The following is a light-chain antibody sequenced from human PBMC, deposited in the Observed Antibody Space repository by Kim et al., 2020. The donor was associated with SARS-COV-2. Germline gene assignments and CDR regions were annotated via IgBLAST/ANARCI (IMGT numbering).Light chain of an antibody. J-gene: IGKJ2*01. CDR3: QQYGCF. CDR1: QRVSSSY. Sequence: WSPREASPLSGRAGQRVSSSYFAWYQQSPGQAPRLLIYGASSRATGIPDRFSGSGSGTDFTLSLSRLKPEDFAVCYCQQYGCFLGQGTKLQI. CDR2: GAS. V-gene: IGKV3-20*01.